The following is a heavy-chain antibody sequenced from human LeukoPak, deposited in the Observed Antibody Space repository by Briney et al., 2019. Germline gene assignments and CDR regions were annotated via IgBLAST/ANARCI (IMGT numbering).Heavy chain of an antibody. D-gene: IGHD4-17*01. Sequence: GGSLRLSCAASGFIFSDYYMAWIRQAPGKGLECVSYISIGATTIYYADSVKGRFTISRDNAKNSLYLQMNSLRAEDTAVYCCARVGRLQYGDYVAFDYWGQGALVTVSS. CDR2: ISIGATTI. V-gene: IGHV3-11*01. J-gene: IGHJ4*02. CDR1: GFIFSDYY. CDR3: ARVGRLQYGDYVAFDY.